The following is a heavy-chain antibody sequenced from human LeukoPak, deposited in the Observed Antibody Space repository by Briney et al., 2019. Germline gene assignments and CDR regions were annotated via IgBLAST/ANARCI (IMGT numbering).Heavy chain of an antibody. CDR2: FYPEDGET. J-gene: IGHJ4*02. CDR1: GYTLTELS. V-gene: IGHV1-24*01. CDR3: ATLQNYDILTGYPY. D-gene: IGHD3-9*01. Sequence: ASVTVSCKVSGYTLTELSMHWVRQAPGKGLEWMGGFYPEDGETIYAQKFQGRVTMTEDTSTDTAYMELSSLRSEDTAVYYCATLQNYDILTGYPYWGQGTLVTVSS.